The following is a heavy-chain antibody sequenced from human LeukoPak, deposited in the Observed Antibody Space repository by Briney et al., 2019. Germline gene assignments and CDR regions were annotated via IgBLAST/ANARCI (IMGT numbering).Heavy chain of an antibody. Sequence: SVKVSCKASGGTFSSYAISWVRQAPGQGLEWMGGIIPIFGTANYAQKFQGRVTITADESTSTAYMELSSLRSEDTAVYYCARVGGYGDYFDYWGQGTLVTVSS. CDR1: GGTFSSYA. D-gene: IGHD4-17*01. V-gene: IGHV1-69*01. CDR2: IIPIFGTA. J-gene: IGHJ4*02. CDR3: ARVGGYGDYFDY.